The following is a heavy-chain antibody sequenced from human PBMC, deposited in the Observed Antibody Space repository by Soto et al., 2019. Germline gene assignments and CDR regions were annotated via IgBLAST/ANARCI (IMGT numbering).Heavy chain of an antibody. CDR3: ARPNPIYGSGSYSAPGVYYMDV. J-gene: IGHJ6*03. CDR2: IYYSGST. CDR1: GGSISSSSYY. D-gene: IGHD3-10*01. Sequence: QLQLQESGPGLVKPSETLSLTCTVSGGSISSSSYYWGWIRQPPGKGLEWIGSIYYSGSTYYNPSLKSRVTISVDTSKNQFSLKLSSVTAADTAVYYCARPNPIYGSGSYSAPGVYYMDVWGKGTTVTVSS. V-gene: IGHV4-39*01.